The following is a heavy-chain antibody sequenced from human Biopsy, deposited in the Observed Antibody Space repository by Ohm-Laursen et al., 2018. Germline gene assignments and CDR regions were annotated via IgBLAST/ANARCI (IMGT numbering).Heavy chain of an antibody. J-gene: IGHJ5*02. Sequence: QTLSLTCAISGDRVSSNSAAWNWIRQSPSRGLEWLGRTYYRSKWYNDYAVSVKSRMTINADTFKNQFSLQLNSVTPEDTAVYYCARETPTGIPFDWFDPWGQGTLVTVSS. V-gene: IGHV6-1*01. CDR3: ARETPTGIPFDWFDP. D-gene: IGHD1-1*01. CDR1: GDRVSSNSAA. CDR2: TYYRSKWYN.